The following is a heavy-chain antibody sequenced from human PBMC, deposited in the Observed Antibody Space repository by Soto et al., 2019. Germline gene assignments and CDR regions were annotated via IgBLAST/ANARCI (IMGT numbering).Heavy chain of an antibody. Sequence: EVQLVESGGGLFKPGGSLRLSCTVSGFIFSSYTMNWVRQAPGKGLEWVASISSSGTYIHYADSVEGRFTISRDNARNSLSLQMDSLRAEDTAVYYCAREIGSDWARLPGVDYWGQGTLVTVSS. CDR3: AREIGSDWARLPGVDY. CDR1: GFIFSSYT. CDR2: ISSSGTYI. J-gene: IGHJ4*02. V-gene: IGHV3-21*01. D-gene: IGHD6-19*01.